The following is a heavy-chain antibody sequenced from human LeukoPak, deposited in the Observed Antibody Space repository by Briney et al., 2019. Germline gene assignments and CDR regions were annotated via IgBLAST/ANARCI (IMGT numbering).Heavy chain of an antibody. V-gene: IGHV3-30*02. Sequence: GGSLRLSCAASGFTFSTYGMHWVRQAPGKGLEWVTFIRYDGSNRYYTDSVKGRFTISRDNSKNTLYLQMNSLRAEDTAVYYCAKHDSIYDTMDDWGQGTLVTVSS. D-gene: IGHD3-22*01. CDR2: IRYDGSNR. J-gene: IGHJ4*02. CDR3: AKHDSIYDTMDD. CDR1: GFTFSTYG.